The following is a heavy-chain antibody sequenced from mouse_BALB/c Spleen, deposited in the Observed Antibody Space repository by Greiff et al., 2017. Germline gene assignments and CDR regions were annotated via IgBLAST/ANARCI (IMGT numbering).Heavy chain of an antibody. CDR2: ISSGGGST. Sequence: EVKVVESGGDLVKPGGSLKLSCAASGFAFSSYDMSWVRQTPEKRLEWVAYISSGGGSTYYPDTVKGRFTISRDNAKNTLYLQMSSLKSEDTAMYYCARRGFAYWGQGTLVTVAA. V-gene: IGHV5-12-1*01. J-gene: IGHJ3*01. CDR3: ARRGFAY. CDR1: GFAFSSYD.